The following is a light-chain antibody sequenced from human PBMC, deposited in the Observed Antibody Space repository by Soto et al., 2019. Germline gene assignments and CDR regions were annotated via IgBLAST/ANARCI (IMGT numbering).Light chain of an antibody. Sequence: ETALTQSPCTLCATPGDRATLSCRASQSVRTNLAWYQQRPGQPPRLLIYGASTRATGIPARFNGDGSGTEFTLTITSLQSEDSAVYYCQQYNYWTLTLGGGAKVEI. CDR1: QSVRTN. CDR3: QQYNYWTLT. V-gene: IGKV3-15*01. CDR2: GAS. J-gene: IGKJ4*01.